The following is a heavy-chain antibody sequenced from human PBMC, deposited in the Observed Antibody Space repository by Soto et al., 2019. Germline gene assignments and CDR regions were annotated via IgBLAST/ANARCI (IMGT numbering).Heavy chain of an antibody. CDR2: IDNSGNT. J-gene: IGHJ4*02. V-gene: IGHV4-4*09. Sequence: SETLSLTCTVSGGSISSYYWSWVRQPPGKGLEWIAYIDNSGNTNYNPSLKSRVTISVDASKNQFSLKLSSVTAADTAVYYCARRTYSGSSYYFDYWGQGTQVTVS. CDR1: GGSISSYY. CDR3: ARRTYSGSSYYFDY. D-gene: IGHD5-12*01.